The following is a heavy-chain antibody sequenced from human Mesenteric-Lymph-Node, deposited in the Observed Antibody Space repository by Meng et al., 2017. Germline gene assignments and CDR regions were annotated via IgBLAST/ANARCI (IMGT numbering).Heavy chain of an antibody. CDR2: IYSGGAT. V-gene: IGHV3-53*01. D-gene: IGHD5-12*01. Sequence: GESLKISCAASGITVNSNYMSWLRQAPGKGLEWVSVIYSGGATYYADSVKGRFTISRDNSKNTVYLQMNSLRAEDTAAYYCARGWHSGFDFVPFDYWGQGTLVTVSS. J-gene: IGHJ4*02. CDR3: ARGWHSGFDFVPFDY. CDR1: GITVNSNY.